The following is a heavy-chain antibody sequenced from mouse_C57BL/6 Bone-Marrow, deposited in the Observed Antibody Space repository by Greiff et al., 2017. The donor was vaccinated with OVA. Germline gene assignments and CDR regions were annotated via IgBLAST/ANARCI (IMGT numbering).Heavy chain of an antibody. D-gene: IGHD2-3*01. J-gene: IGHJ2*01. CDR3: ARLYDGSYYFDY. V-gene: IGHV1-82*01. Sequence: VQLQQSGPELVKPGASVKISCKASGYAFSSSWMNWVKQRPGKGLEWIGRIYPGDGDTSYNGKFKGKATLTADKSSSTAYMQLSSLTSEDSAVYFCARLYDGSYYFDYWGQGTTLTVSS. CDR2: IYPGDGDT. CDR1: GYAFSSSW.